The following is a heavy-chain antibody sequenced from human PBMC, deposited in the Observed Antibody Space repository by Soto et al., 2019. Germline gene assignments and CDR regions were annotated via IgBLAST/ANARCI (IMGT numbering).Heavy chain of an antibody. CDR3: ARDIRGYSRAFDY. CDR1: GDSVSSDSYY. D-gene: IGHD5-18*01. CDR2: ISSSGRT. Sequence: SETLSLTCTVSGDSVSSDSYYWTWIRQPPGKGLEWIGHISSSGRTNYNPSLKSRVTISLDTSSNQFSLELTSVTAADTAIYYCARDIRGYSRAFDYWGQGTLVTVSS. V-gene: IGHV4-61*01. J-gene: IGHJ4*02.